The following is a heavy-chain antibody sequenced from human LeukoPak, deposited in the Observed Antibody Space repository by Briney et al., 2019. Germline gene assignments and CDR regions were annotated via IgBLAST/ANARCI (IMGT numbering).Heavy chain of an antibody. CDR3: ARDGVAAPGRWDFDY. CDR1: GFTFSTYS. Sequence: GGSLRLSCAASGFTFSTYSMNWVRQAPGKGLEWVSFISIGSDNIDYADSVKGRFTISRDNAKNSLYLQVNSLRAEDTAMYYCARDGVAAPGRWDFDYWGQGTLVAVSS. V-gene: IGHV3-48*04. J-gene: IGHJ4*02. CDR2: ISIGSDNI. D-gene: IGHD6-13*01.